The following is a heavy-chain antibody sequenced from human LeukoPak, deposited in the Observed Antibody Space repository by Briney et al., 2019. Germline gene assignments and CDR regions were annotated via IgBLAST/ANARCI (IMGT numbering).Heavy chain of an antibody. Sequence: ASVKVSCKASGYTFTSYGIIWVRQAPGQGLEWMGWISAYNGNTNYAQKLQGRVTMTTDTSTSTAYMELRSLRSDDTAVYYCARGRSSTPQNWFDPWGQGTLVTVSS. J-gene: IGHJ5*02. CDR2: ISAYNGNT. D-gene: IGHD6-6*01. V-gene: IGHV1-18*01. CDR3: ARGRSSTPQNWFDP. CDR1: GYTFTSYG.